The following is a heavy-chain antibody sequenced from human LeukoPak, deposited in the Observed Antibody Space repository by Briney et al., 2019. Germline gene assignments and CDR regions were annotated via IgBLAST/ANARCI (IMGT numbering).Heavy chain of an antibody. V-gene: IGHV3-7*05. Sequence: PGGSLRLSCAASGLTFSSNWMSWVRQAPGKGLEWVANIKQDGSEKYYVDSVKGRFTISRDNAKESLYLQMNSLRAEDTAVYYCARLGTYSSSWLGAFDMWGQGTMVTVSS. CDR1: GLTFSSNW. CDR2: IKQDGSEK. D-gene: IGHD6-13*01. CDR3: ARLGTYSSSWLGAFDM. J-gene: IGHJ3*02.